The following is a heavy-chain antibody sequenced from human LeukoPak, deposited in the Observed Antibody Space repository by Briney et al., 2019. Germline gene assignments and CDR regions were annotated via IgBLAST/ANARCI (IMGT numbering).Heavy chain of an antibody. CDR1: VFTFSSYW. CDR2: INSDGMST. V-gene: IGHV3-74*01. J-gene: IGHJ4*02. CDR3: SRGRWELLPFDC. Sequence: GGSLRLSCAASVFTFSSYWMHWVRQAPGKGLVWVSLINSDGMSTSYADSVKGRFTISRDNAKNTLYLQMNGLRAEDTAVYYCSRGRWELLPFDCWGQGTMVTVSS. D-gene: IGHD1-26*01.